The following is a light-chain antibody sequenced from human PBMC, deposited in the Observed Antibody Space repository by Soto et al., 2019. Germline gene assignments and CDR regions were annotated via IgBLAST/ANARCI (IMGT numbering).Light chain of an antibody. Sequence: QSVLTQPPSASGSPGQSVTISCTGTSSDVGGYNYVSWYQQHPGKAPKLMIYEVNKRPSGVPDRFSGSKSGNTASLTVSGLQTEDEADYYCSSYAGSYTVVFGGGTQLT. CDR3: SSYAGSYTVV. J-gene: IGLJ2*01. CDR2: EVN. V-gene: IGLV2-8*01. CDR1: SSDVGGYNY.